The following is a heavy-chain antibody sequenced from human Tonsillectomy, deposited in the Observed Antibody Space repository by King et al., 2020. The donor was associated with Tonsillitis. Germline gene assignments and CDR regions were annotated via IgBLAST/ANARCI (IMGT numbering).Heavy chain of an antibody. Sequence: VQLPQWGAGLLKPSETLSLTCAVYGGSFSGYYWSWIRQPPGKGLEWVGEINHSGSTNYNPSLKSRVTITVDTSKNQFSLKLSSVTAADTAVYYCARVRGPRRGPYGMDVWGQGTTVTVSS. CDR3: ARVRGPRRGPYGMDV. CDR2: INHSGST. D-gene: IGHD3-10*01. V-gene: IGHV4-34*01. CDR1: GGSFSGYY. J-gene: IGHJ6*02.